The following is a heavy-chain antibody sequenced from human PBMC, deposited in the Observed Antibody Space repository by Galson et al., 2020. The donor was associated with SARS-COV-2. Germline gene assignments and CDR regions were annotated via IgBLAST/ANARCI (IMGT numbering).Heavy chain of an antibody. CDR1: GFSLSTSGMC. CDR3: ARSTVGQQLVQDYYYGMDV. D-gene: IGHD6-13*01. J-gene: IGHJ6*02. V-gene: IGHV2-70*01. CDR2: IDWDDDK. Sequence: SGPTLVKPTQTLTLTCTFSGFSLSTSGMCVSWIRQPPGKALEWLALIDWDDDKYYSTSLKTRLTISKDTSKNQVVLTMTNMDPVDTATYYWARSTVGQQLVQDYYYGMDVWGQGTTVTVSS.